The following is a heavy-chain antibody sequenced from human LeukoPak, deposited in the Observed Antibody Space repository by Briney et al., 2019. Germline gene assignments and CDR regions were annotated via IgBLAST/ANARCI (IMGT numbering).Heavy chain of an antibody. V-gene: IGHV3-20*04. CDR1: GFTFDDYG. Sequence: PGGALRLSCAASGFTFDDYGMRGVGQAPGEGGERVSGINWNVGSTGYADSVTGRFTISRDNAKNSLYLQMNSLRAEDTALYYCAREGPDIVVVPAAPLAYWGQGTLVTVSS. D-gene: IGHD2-2*01. J-gene: IGHJ4*02. CDR3: AREGPDIVVVPAAPLAY. CDR2: INWNVGST.